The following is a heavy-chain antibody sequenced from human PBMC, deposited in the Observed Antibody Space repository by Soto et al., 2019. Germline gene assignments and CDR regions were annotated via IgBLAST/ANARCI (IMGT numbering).Heavy chain of an antibody. CDR1: GGSIRSSSYY. D-gene: IGHD2-15*01. CDR2: IYYSGST. V-gene: IGHV4-39*01. J-gene: IGHJ4*02. CDR3: ARHTPAISISDH. Sequence: SVTLSLTRTVTGGSIRSSSYYWGWFRQPPGKGLEWIGSIYYSGSTYYNPSLKSRVTISVDTSKNQFSLKLSSVTAADTAVYYCARHTPAISISDHWGQGTLVTVS.